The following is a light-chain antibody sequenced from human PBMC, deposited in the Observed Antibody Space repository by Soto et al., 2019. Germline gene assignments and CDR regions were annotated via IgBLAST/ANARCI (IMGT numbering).Light chain of an antibody. CDR3: QTWGTGTSVV. CDR2: LNSDGSH. Sequence: QSVLTQSPSASASLGASVKLTCTLSSGHSSYAIAWHQQQPEKGPRYLMKLNSDGSHNKGDGIPDRFSGSSSGAERYLTISSLQSEDEADYYCQTWGTGTSVVFGGGTKLTVL. CDR1: SGHSSYA. V-gene: IGLV4-69*01. J-gene: IGLJ2*01.